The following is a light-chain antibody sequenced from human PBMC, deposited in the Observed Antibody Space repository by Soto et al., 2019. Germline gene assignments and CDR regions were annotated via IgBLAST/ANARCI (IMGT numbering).Light chain of an antibody. CDR3: QQYFSTPHLT. CDR2: WAS. V-gene: IGKV4-1*01. Sequence: DIVMTQSPDSLAVSLGERATINCKSSQSVLYSSNNKNYLAWYQQKPGQPPKLLIHWASTRESGVPDRFSGSGSGTDVTLTISSLQAEDGAVYYCQQYFSTPHLTVGGGTKVEIK. CDR1: QSVLYSSNNKNY. J-gene: IGKJ4*01.